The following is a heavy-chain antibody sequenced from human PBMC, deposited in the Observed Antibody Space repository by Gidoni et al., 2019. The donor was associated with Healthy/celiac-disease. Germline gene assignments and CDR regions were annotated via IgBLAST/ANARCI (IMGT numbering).Heavy chain of an antibody. CDR2: IWYDGSNK. J-gene: IGHJ5*02. CDR3: ARERYYYDSSGYYSAGWFDP. V-gene: IGHV3-33*01. Sequence: QVQLVESGGGVVQPGRSLRLSCAASGFTFSSYRLPWVRQAPGKGLEWVAVIWYDGSNKYYADSVKGRFTISRDNSKNTLYLQMNSLRAEDTAVYYCARERYYYDSSGYYSAGWFDPWGQGTLVTVSS. D-gene: IGHD3-22*01. CDR1: GFTFSSYR.